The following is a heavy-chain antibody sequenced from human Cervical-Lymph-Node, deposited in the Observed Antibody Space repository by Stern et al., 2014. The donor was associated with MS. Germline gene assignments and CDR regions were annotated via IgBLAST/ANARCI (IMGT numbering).Heavy chain of an antibody. CDR2: ITNVGST. J-gene: IGHJ4*02. Sequence: EVQLVESGGGVIPPGGSLRLSCTASGITVSRDYMTWVRQAPGKGMEWFSLITNVGSTFYTDSVKVLFTISRDDSNNTVYLHMTSLRAEDTAMYYCARDTSSPERSDWWGQGTLVTVSS. CDR3: ARDTSSPERSDW. D-gene: IGHD1-1*01. CDR1: GITVSRDY. V-gene: IGHV3-53*01.